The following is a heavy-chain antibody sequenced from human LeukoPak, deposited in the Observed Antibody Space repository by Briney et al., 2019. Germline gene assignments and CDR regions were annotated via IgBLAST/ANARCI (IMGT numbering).Heavy chain of an antibody. CDR2: ISYDGSNE. D-gene: IGHD3-16*02. CDR1: KLTFSVYG. CDR3: ARDRSSYYYYGMDV. V-gene: IGHV3-30*03. J-gene: IGHJ6*02. Sequence: GGSLRLSCAASKLTFSVYGMPGVGKAPGKGLEGGEFISYDGSNEYYADSVKGRFTISRDNSKYTLHLQMNSLRAEDTAVYSCARDRSSYYYYGMDVWGQGTTVTVSS.